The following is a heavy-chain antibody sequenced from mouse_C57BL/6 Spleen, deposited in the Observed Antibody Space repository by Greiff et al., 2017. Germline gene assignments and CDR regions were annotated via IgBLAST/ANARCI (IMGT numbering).Heavy chain of an antibody. CDR2: IYPRSGNT. J-gene: IGHJ4*01. CDR1: GYSFTSYG. CDR3: ARGGYGKGDY. Sequence: VHLVESGAELVRPGASVKLSCKASGYSFTSYGISLVKQRTGPGLEWIGEIYPRSGNTYYNAKFKGKATLTADKSSSTAYMELRSLTSEDSAVYFCARGGYGKGDYWGQGTSVTVSS. V-gene: IGHV1-81*01. D-gene: IGHD2-10*02.